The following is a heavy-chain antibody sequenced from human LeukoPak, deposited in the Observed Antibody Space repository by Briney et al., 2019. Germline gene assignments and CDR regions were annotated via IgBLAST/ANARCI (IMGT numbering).Heavy chain of an antibody. V-gene: IGHV1-2*02. J-gene: IGHJ4*02. D-gene: IGHD2-15*01. CDR3: ARDRSQGWYRAADY. Sequence: GASVKVSCKASGYTFTNYYMHWVRQAPGQGLEWMGWINPNSGGTNYAQKFQGRVTMTRDTSISTAYMELSRLRSDDTAVYYCARDRSQGWYRAADYWGQGTLVTVSS. CDR2: INPNSGGT. CDR1: GYTFTNYY.